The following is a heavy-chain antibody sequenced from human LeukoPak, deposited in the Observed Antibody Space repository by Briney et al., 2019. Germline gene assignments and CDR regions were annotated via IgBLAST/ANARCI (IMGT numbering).Heavy chain of an antibody. J-gene: IGHJ3*02. CDR2: ISSGSSTM. CDR3: ARTVVATTLNTLDM. D-gene: IGHD2-15*01. Sequence: PGGALRLSCAASGFTFSSYSMNWVRQAPGKGLEWVSYISSGSSTMYYVDSVKGRFTISRDNAKNSLYLQMNSLRAEDTADYYRARTVVATTLNTLDMWGHGTMVTVSS. V-gene: IGHV3-48*01. CDR1: GFTFSSYS.